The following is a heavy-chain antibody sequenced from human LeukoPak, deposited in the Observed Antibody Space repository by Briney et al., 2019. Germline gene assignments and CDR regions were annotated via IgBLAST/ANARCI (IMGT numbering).Heavy chain of an antibody. D-gene: IGHD3-3*01. CDR2: IYYSGST. Sequence: KPSETLSLTCTVSGGSISSYYWSWIRQPPGKGLEWTGYIYYSGSTNYNPSLKSRVTISVDTSKNQFSLKLSSVTAADTAVYYCAQIYYDFWSGYFGRTGWFDPWGQGTLVTVSS. J-gene: IGHJ5*02. V-gene: IGHV4-59*01. CDR3: AQIYYDFWSGYFGRTGWFDP. CDR1: GGSISSYY.